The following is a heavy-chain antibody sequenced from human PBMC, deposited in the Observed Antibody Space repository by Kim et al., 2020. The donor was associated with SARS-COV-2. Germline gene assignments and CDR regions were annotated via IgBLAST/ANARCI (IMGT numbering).Heavy chain of an antibody. CDR2: ISYDGSNK. D-gene: IGHD3-22*01. Sequence: GGSLRLSCAASGFTFSSYAMHWVRQAPGKGLEWVAVISYDGSNKYYADSVKGRFTISRDNSKNTLYLQMNSLRAEDTAVYYCARSDGYYYDSSGYRHLSSYYYYGMDVWGQGTTVTVSS. CDR3: ARSDGYYYDSSGYRHLSSYYYYGMDV. J-gene: IGHJ6*02. CDR1: GFTFSSYA. V-gene: IGHV3-30*04.